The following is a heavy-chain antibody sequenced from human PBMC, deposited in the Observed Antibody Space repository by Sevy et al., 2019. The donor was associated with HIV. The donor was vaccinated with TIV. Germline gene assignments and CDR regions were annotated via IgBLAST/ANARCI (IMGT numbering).Heavy chain of an antibody. CDR2: IYYSGST. CDR1: GGSISSSSYY. D-gene: IGHD5-12*01. V-gene: IGHV4-39*01. Sequence: SETLSLTCTVSGGSISSSSYYWGWIRQPPGKGLEWIGSIYYSGSTYYNPSLKSRVTISVDTSKNQFSLKLSSVTAADTAVYYCASNNRGYSGYDLYYYYGMDVWGLGTTVTVSS. CDR3: ASNNRGYSGYDLYYYYGMDV. J-gene: IGHJ6*02.